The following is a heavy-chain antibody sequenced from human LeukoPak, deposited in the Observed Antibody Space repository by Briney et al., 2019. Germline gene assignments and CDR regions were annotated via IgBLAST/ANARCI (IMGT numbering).Heavy chain of an antibody. Sequence: QSGGSLRLSCVASGLSISGQWMNWVRQAPGKGLEWVALISSDGSNKDYADSVKGRFTISRDNSKNTLYVQMDSLRAEDTAVYYCARDLRKGRYFDYWGQGTLVTVSS. CDR3: ARDLRKGRYFDY. CDR1: GLSISGQW. J-gene: IGHJ4*02. CDR2: ISSDGSNK. D-gene: IGHD3-10*01. V-gene: IGHV3-30*03.